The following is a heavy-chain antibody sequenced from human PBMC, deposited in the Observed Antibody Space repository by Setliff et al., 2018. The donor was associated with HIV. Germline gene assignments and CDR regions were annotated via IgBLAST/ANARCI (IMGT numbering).Heavy chain of an antibody. D-gene: IGHD5-12*01. CDR3: ARDGYNYSYYYYYGMDV. J-gene: IGHJ6*02. Sequence: SETLSLTCTVSGDSISSGRYFWTWIRQPPGKGLEWIGYISDSGNTYYNPSLKSRLTISADPSMNHFSLKLSSVTAADTAVYYCARDGYNYSYYYYYGMDVWGQGTTVTVSS. V-gene: IGHV4-31*03. CDR2: ISDSGNT. CDR1: GDSISSGRYF.